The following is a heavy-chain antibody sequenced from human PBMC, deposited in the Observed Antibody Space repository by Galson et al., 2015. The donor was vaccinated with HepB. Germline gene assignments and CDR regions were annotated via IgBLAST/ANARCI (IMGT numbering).Heavy chain of an antibody. J-gene: IGHJ4*02. CDR1: GFTFSSYG. CDR3: AKGRESLY. CDR2: ISYDGSNK. V-gene: IGHV3-30*18. Sequence: SLRLSCAASGFTFSSYGMHWVRQAPGKGLEWVAVISYDGSNKYYADSVKGRFTISRDNSKNTLYLQMNSLRAEDTAVYYCAKGRESLYWGQGTLVTVSS.